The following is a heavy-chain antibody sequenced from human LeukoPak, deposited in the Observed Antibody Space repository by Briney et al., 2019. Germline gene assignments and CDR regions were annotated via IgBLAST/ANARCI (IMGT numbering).Heavy chain of an antibody. CDR1: GFTFSNAW. V-gene: IGHV3-15*01. J-gene: IGHJ4*02. CDR2: IKSKTDGGTT. D-gene: IGHD3-22*01. Sequence: PGGSLRLSCAASGFTFSNAWMSWVRQAPGKGLEWVGRIKSKTDGGTTDYAAPMKGRFTISRDDSKNTLYLQMNSLKTEDTAVYYCTTRAGYYRSFDYWGQGTLVTVSS. CDR3: TTRAGYYRSFDY.